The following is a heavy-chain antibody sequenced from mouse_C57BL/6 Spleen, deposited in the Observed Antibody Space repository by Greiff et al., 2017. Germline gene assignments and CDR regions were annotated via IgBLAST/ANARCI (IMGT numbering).Heavy chain of an antibody. D-gene: IGHD1-1*01. CDR2: ISNLACSI. Sequence: EVHLVESGGGLVQPGGSLKLSCAASGFTFSDYGMAWVRQAPRKGPEWVAFISNLACSINYADTVTGRITISRENATNTLYLEMSSLRSEDTAMYYCARHYYYGSSYGYFGVWGTGTTVTVSS. J-gene: IGHJ1*03. V-gene: IGHV5-15*01. CDR1: GFTFSDYG. CDR3: ARHYYYGSSYGYFGV.